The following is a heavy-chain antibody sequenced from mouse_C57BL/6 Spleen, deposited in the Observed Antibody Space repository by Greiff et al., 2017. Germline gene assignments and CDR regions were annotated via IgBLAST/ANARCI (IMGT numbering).Heavy chain of an antibody. V-gene: IGHV1-82*01. CDR1: GYAFSRSW. Sequence: QVQLQQSGPELVKPGASVKISCKASGYAFSRSWMNWVKQRPGKGLEWIGRIYTGDGDTNYNGKFKGKATLTADKSSSTAYMQLSSLTSEDSAVYFCARPGPGAMDYWGQGTSVTVSS. CDR3: ARPGPGAMDY. J-gene: IGHJ4*01. CDR2: IYTGDGDT. D-gene: IGHD4-1*01.